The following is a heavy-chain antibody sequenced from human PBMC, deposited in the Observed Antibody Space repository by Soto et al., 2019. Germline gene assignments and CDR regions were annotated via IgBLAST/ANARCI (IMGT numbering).Heavy chain of an antibody. D-gene: IGHD3-22*01. V-gene: IGHV3-21*01. CDR1: GFTFSSYS. CDR2: ISSSSSYI. CDR3: ARDLEYYYDSSGSPPGY. J-gene: IGHJ4*02. Sequence: GGSLRLSCAACGFTFSSYSMNWVRQAPGKGLEWVSSISSSSSYIYYADSVKGRFTISRDNAKNSLYLQMNSLRAEDTAVYYCARDLEYYYDSSGSPPGYWGQGTLVTVSS.